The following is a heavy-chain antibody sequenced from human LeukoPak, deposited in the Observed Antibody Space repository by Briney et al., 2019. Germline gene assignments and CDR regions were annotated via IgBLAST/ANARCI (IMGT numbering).Heavy chain of an antibody. V-gene: IGHV3-23*01. J-gene: IGHJ4*02. CDR1: GFTFSSYA. D-gene: IGHD1-1*01. Sequence: PGGSLRLSCAASGFTFSSYAMSWVRQAPGKGLEWVSTISGGGGRTWYADSVKGRFTISRDNSKNTVDVQLNSLRAKDTAVYYCAKFRGSERTVIDCWGQGTLVTVSS. CDR3: AKFRGSERTVIDC. CDR2: ISGGGGRT.